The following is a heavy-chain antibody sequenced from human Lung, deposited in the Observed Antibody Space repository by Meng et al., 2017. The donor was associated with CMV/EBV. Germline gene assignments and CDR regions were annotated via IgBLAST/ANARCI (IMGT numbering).Heavy chain of an antibody. D-gene: IGHD4-11*01. CDR1: GYSFTSYH. CDR2: INPGGST. CDR3: VVNLGDFSNYASSFDY. J-gene: IGHJ4*02. Sequence: ASVKVSCKASGYSFTSYHMHWVRQAPGQGLEWMGMINPGGSTIYAQKFQGRVTMPRDTSTSTVYMELKSLRSEDTAVYYCVVNLGDFSNYASSFDYWGQGXLVTVSS. V-gene: IGHV1-46*01.